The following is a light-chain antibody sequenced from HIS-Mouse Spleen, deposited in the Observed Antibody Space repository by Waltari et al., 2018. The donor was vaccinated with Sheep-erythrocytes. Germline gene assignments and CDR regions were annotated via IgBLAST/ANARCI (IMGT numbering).Light chain of an antibody. CDR1: SSDVGGYNY. CDR3: SSYAGSNNLV. Sequence: QSALTQPPSASGSPGQSVTISCPGTSSDVGGYNYVSWYQPHPGKAPKLMIYEVLKRPSGVPDGFSGSKSGNTASLTVSGLQAEDEADYYCSSYAGSNNLVFGGGTKLTVL. CDR2: EVL. V-gene: IGLV2-8*01. J-gene: IGLJ2*01.